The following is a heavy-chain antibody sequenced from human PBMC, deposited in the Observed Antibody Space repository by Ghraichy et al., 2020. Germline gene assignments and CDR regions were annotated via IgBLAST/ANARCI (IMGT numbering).Heavy chain of an antibody. V-gene: IGHV3-23*01. CDR3: AKHYFDAFDV. Sequence: GESLNISCAASGFTFSTYAMSWVRQAPGKGLEWVSAISGSATDTYYADSVKGRFTISRDNSKNRLYLQVNSLRAEDTAVYYCAKHYFDAFDVWGQGTMVTVSS. CDR1: GFTFSTYA. CDR2: ISGSATDT. J-gene: IGHJ3*01. D-gene: IGHD3-10*01.